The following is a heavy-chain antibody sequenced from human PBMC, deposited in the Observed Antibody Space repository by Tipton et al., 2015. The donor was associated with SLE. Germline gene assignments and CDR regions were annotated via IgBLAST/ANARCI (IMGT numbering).Heavy chain of an antibody. J-gene: IGHJ4*02. CDR2: IYYSGST. V-gene: IGHV4-34*09. CDR1: GGSFSSYY. CDR3: ARALQNYFDY. Sequence: TLSLTCAVYGGSFSSYYWSWIRQPPGKGLEWIGYIYYSGSTYYNPSLKSRVTISIDTSKNQFSLKLSSVTAADTAVYYCARALQNYFDYWGQGTLVTVSS.